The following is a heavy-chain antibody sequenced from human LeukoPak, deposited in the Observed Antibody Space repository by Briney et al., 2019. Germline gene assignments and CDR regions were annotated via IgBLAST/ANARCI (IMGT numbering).Heavy chain of an antibody. CDR2: IDPISGGT. J-gene: IGHJ3*02. CDR3: ASRDGYNSPRAFDI. V-gene: IGHV1-2*02. CDR1: GYTFTGYY. Sequence: SVKVSCKASGYTFTGYYMHWVRQAPGQGLEWMGWIDPISGGTNYAQKFQGRVAMTRDTSITTAYMELNRLRSDDTAVYYCASRDGYNSPRAFDIWGQGTMVTVSS. D-gene: IGHD5-24*01.